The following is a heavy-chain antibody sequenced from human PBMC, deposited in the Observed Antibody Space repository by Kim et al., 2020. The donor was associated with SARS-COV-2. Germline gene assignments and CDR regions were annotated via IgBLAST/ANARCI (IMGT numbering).Heavy chain of an antibody. CDR1: GFTFSSYA. J-gene: IGHJ4*02. Sequence: GGSLRLSCAASGFTFSSYAMHWVRQAPGKGLEWVAVISYDGSNKYYADSVKGRFTISRDNSKNTLYLQMNSLRAEDTAVYYCARDAVGWLVLDYWGQGTL. CDR3: ARDAVGWLVLDY. D-gene: IGHD6-19*01. CDR2: ISYDGSNK. V-gene: IGHV3-30*04.